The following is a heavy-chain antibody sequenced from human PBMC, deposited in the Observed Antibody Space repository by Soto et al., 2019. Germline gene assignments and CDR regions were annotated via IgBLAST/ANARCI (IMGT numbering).Heavy chain of an antibody. Sequence: SSVKGSCKASGGTFSSYAINWVRQAPGQGLELMGGIIPIFGTANYAQKFQGRVTITADESTSTAYMELSSLRSEDTAVYYCAVCGGDCYRYYYYGMDVWGQGTTVT. CDR3: AVCGGDCYRYYYYGMDV. CDR2: IIPIFGTA. CDR1: GGTFSSYA. D-gene: IGHD2-21*02. J-gene: IGHJ6*02. V-gene: IGHV1-69*13.